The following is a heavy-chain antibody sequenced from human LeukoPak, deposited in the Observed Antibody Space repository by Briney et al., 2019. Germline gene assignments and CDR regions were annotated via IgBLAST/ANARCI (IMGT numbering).Heavy chain of an antibody. CDR2: ITGSGGHT. CDR3: AKDWAKQLVRSRNWFDP. Sequence: PGGSLRLSCEASGFTFSNYAMAWVRQSPGKGLEWVSGITGSGGHTYYADSVKGRFTSSRDNSKNTLYLQMNSLRAEDTAVYYCAKDWAKQLVRSRNWFDPWGQGTLVTVSS. V-gene: IGHV3-23*01. D-gene: IGHD6-13*01. J-gene: IGHJ5*02. CDR1: GFTFSNYA.